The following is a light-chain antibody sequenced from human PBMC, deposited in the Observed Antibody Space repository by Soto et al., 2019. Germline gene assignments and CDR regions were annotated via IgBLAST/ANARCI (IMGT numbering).Light chain of an antibody. CDR1: SSDVGGYKY. CDR3: SSYTSSITYV. V-gene: IGLV2-14*01. Sequence: QSALTQPASVSGSPGQSITISCTGTSSDVGGYKYVSWYQQHPGKAPKLMIYDVSNRPSGVSNRFSGSKSGNTASLTISGLQDENEADYYCSSYTSSITYVFGTGTKLTVL. CDR2: DVS. J-gene: IGLJ1*01.